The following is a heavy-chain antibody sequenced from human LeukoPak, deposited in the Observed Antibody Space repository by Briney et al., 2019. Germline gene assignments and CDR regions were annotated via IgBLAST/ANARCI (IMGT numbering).Heavy chain of an antibody. Sequence: ASVKVSCKASGYTFTKSDYMHWVRQAPGQGLEWMGIINPSDGTTFYAQKLQGRVTMTRDTSTNTVYMELSSLRSEDTAVFYCARGPTDMDFDYWGQGSLATVSS. CDR2: INPSDGTT. CDR1: GYTFTKSDY. CDR3: ARGPTDMDFDY. V-gene: IGHV1-46*04. J-gene: IGHJ4*02.